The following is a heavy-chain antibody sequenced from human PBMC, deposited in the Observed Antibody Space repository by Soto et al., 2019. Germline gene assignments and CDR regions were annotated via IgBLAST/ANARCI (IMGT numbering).Heavy chain of an antibody. CDR1: GYSVTTYW. Sequence: GESLKISCQASGYSVTTYWISWVRQMPGKGLECMGRIDPTDSYTDYGPSFEGHVTMSVDRSINTAYLEWSSLKASDTAMYYCARRSGSMVRGVTPYYYYDMDVWGQGPTVTVPS. D-gene: IGHD3-10*01. CDR3: ARRSGSMVRGVTPYYYYDMDV. V-gene: IGHV5-10-1*01. J-gene: IGHJ6*02. CDR2: IDPTDSYT.